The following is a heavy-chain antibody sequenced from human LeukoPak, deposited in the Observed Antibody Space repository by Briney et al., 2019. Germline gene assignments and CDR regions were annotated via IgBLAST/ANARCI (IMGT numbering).Heavy chain of an antibody. CDR3: ARGFLLRGGASYFDY. D-gene: IGHD2-15*01. Sequence: GASVKVSCKASGYTFTGYYMHWVRQAPGQGLEWMGWINPNSGGTNYAQKFQGWVTMTRDTSISTAYMELSRLRSDDTAVYYCARGFLLRGGASYFDYWGQGTLVTVSS. CDR1: GYTFTGYY. J-gene: IGHJ4*02. V-gene: IGHV1-2*04. CDR2: INPNSGGT.